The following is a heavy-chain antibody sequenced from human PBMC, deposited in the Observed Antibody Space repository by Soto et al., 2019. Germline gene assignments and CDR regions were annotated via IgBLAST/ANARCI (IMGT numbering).Heavy chain of an antibody. J-gene: IGHJ6*02. CDR1: GGSFSGYY. Sequence: KASETLSLTCAVYGGSFSGYYWSWIRQPPGKGLEWIGEINHSGSTNYNPSLKSRVTISVDTSKNQFSLKLGSVTAADTAVYYCARREQWLGVYYYYYGMDVWGQGTTVTVSS. V-gene: IGHV4-34*01. CDR3: ARREQWLGVYYYYYGMDV. CDR2: INHSGST. D-gene: IGHD6-19*01.